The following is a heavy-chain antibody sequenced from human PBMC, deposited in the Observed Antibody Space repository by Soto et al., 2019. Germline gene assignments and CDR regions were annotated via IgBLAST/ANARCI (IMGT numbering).Heavy chain of an antibody. Sequence: APVKVSCKASGYTFTSYVINWVRQATGQGLEWMGWMNPNSGNTGYAQKFQGRVTMTRNTSISTAYMELSSLRSEDTAVYYCARGPVEAAAGKKNWFDPWGQGTLVTVS. CDR3: ARGPVEAAAGKKNWFDP. V-gene: IGHV1-8*01. CDR1: GYTFTSYV. D-gene: IGHD6-13*01. J-gene: IGHJ5*02. CDR2: MNPNSGNT.